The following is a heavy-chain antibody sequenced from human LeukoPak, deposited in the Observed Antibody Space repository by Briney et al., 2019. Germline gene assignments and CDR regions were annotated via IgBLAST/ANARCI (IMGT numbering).Heavy chain of an antibody. D-gene: IGHD3-3*01. CDR1: GFTFSSYW. CDR2: INHSGST. J-gene: IGHJ6*03. V-gene: IGHV4-34*01. Sequence: GSLRLSCAASGFTFSSYWMSWVRQPPGKGLEWIGEINHSGSTNYNPSLKSRVTISVDTSKNQFSLKLSSVTAADTAVYYCARGYSRSITIFGVVIEYYYYMDVWGKGTTVTVSS. CDR3: ARGYSRSITIFGVVIEYYYYMDV.